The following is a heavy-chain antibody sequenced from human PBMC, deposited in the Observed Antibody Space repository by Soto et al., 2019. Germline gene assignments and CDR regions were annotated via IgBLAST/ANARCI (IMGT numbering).Heavy chain of an antibody. V-gene: IGHV4-4*02. CDR2: VSHHGSA. CDR1: SASISSSDN. D-gene: IGHD1-1*01. J-gene: IGHJ5*01. CDR3: ARGGYWRFDS. Sequence: SETLSLTCVVSSASISSSDNWTWPRQPPGKGLEWIGEVSHHGSANYNPSLKSRVTLSVDKSKDHFSLEVTSVTAADTAIYFCARGGYWRFDSWGQETLVTVSS.